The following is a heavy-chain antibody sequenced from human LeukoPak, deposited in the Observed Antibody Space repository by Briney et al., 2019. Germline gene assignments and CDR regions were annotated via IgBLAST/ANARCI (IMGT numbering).Heavy chain of an antibody. CDR2: ISHSGRT. D-gene: IGHD4-23*01. V-gene: IGHV4-34*01. Sequence: SETLSLTCAVSGGSFFGSHWNWIRQSPEKGLEWIGEISHSGRTNYNPSLKSRVTISLDTSKSQFFPKLTSVTAADTAVYYCARDPTTVVTLPYDIDYWGPGTLVTVSA. J-gene: IGHJ4*02. CDR1: GGSFFGSH. CDR3: ARDPTTVVTLPYDIDY.